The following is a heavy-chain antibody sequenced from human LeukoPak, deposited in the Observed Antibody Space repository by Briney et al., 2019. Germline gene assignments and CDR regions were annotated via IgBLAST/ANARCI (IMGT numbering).Heavy chain of an antibody. D-gene: IGHD4-11*01. Sequence: GGSLRLSCAASGFTFSSYAMSWVRQAPGKGLEWVALLFASGKTYYADSVKGRFTISGDPSKSTLHLQMNSLRFEDTALYFCAGSVYSQPDQWGQGTQVAVSS. V-gene: IGHV3-23*03. CDR3: AGSVYSQPDQ. CDR1: GFTFSSYA. J-gene: IGHJ4*01. CDR2: LFASGKT.